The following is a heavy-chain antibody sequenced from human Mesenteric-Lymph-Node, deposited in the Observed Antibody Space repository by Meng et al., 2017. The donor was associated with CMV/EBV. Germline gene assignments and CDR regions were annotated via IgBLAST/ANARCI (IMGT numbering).Heavy chain of an antibody. V-gene: IGHV3-7*01. Sequence: GESLKISCAASGFTFGSYGMTWVRQAPGKGLEWVTNIKKDGSKIYYGDSVKGRFIISRDNAKNSLYLQMNSLRVEDTAVYYCASDGGRKDDYWGQGALVTVSS. CDR2: IKKDGSKI. CDR3: ASDGGRKDDY. CDR1: GFTFGSYG. D-gene: IGHD3-16*01. J-gene: IGHJ4*02.